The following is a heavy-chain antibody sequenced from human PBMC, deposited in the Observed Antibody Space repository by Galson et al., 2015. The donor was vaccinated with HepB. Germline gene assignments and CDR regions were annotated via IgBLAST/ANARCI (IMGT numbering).Heavy chain of an antibody. D-gene: IGHD1-1*01. Sequence: SLRLSCAGSGFTFGGHDMNWVRQAPGKGLEWVANINYNGDHTSYADSVRGRFTISRDNSRNTLYLQINSLRVDDTAFYYCAKDSNWKSSYWGRGTLVTVSS. CDR2: INYNGDHT. CDR1: GFTFGGHD. CDR3: AKDSNWKSSY. V-gene: IGHV3-23*01. J-gene: IGHJ4*02.